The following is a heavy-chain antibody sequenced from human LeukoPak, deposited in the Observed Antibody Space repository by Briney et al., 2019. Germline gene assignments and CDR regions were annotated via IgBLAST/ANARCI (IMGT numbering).Heavy chain of an antibody. J-gene: IGHJ4*02. CDR3: AREAYYYDSSGSFYFDY. V-gene: IGHV1-18*01. CDR1: GYTFTSYG. Sequence: ASVKVSCKASGYTFTSYGISWVRQAPGQGLEWMGWISAYNGNTNYAQKLQGRVTMTTDTSTSTAYMELRSLRSDDTAVYYCAREAYYYDSSGSFYFDYWGQGTLVTVSS. D-gene: IGHD3-22*01. CDR2: ISAYNGNT.